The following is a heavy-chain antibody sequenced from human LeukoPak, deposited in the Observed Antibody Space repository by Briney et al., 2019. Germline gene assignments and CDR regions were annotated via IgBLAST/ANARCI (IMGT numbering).Heavy chain of an antibody. CDR1: GFTVSSNY. D-gene: IGHD3-3*01. CDR3: ARVSSGYYLDY. CDR2: ISSSGSTI. J-gene: IGHJ4*02. V-gene: IGHV3-48*01. Sequence: GGSLRLSCAASGFTVSSNYMSWVRQAPGKGLEWVSYISSSGSTIRYADSVKGRFTISRDNAKNSLYLQMNSLGAEDTAVYYCARVSSGYYLDYWGQGTLVTVSS.